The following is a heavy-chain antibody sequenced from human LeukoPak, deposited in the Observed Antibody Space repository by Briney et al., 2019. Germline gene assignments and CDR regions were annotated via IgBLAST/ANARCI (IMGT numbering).Heavy chain of an antibody. V-gene: IGHV1-8*01. Sequence: ASVKVSCKASRYTFTSYDINWVRQATGQGLEWMGWMNPDSGNTGYAQKFQGRVTMTRNTSISTAYMELSSLRSEDTAVYYCARYDSSGPFDYWGLGTLVTVSS. J-gene: IGHJ4*02. CDR3: ARYDSSGPFDY. D-gene: IGHD3-3*01. CDR2: MNPDSGNT. CDR1: RYTFTSYD.